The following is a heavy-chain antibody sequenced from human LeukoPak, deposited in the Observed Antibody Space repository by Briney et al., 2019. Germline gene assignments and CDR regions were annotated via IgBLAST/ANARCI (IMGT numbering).Heavy chain of an antibody. CDR1: GFTFSNYW. J-gene: IGHJ4*02. CDR3: VRGSGGFDY. CDR2: TNNEGTSQ. V-gene: IGHV3-74*01. Sequence: GGPLRLSCAASGFTFSNYWMHWVRQAPGKGLVWVSYTNNEGTSQYYADFVKGRFTISRDNAKNTVDLQMNSLSVEDTAVYYCVRGSGGFDYWGQGSLVTVSS. D-gene: IGHD6-19*01.